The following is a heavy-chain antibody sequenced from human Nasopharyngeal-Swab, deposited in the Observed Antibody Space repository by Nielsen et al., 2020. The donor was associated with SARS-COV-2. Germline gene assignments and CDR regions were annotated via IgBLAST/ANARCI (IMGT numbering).Heavy chain of an antibody. D-gene: IGHD1-1*01. CDR3: ARSGTTKYGLDV. CDR1: GGSISGSF. Sequence: SETLSLTCSVPGGSISGSFLSWIRQPAGEGLEWIGRVYTSGSTNYNPSLKSRVTISIDMSKNQFSLELRSVTAADTAFYYCARSGTTKYGLDVWGQGTTVIVSS. CDR2: VYTSGST. V-gene: IGHV4-4*07. J-gene: IGHJ6*01.